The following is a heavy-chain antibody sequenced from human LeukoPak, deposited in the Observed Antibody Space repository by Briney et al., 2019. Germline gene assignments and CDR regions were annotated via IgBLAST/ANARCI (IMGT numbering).Heavy chain of an antibody. CDR1: GGSISSSSYY. J-gene: IGHJ6*02. CDR2: IYYSGST. V-gene: IGHV4-39*01. D-gene: IGHD6-6*01. Sequence: PSETLSLTCTVSGGSISSSSYYWGWIRQPPGKGLEWIGSIYYSGSTYYNPSLKSRVTISVDTSKNQFSLKLSSVTAADTAVYYCVRAIAARTRGGMDVWGQGTTVTVSS. CDR3: VRAIAARTRGGMDV.